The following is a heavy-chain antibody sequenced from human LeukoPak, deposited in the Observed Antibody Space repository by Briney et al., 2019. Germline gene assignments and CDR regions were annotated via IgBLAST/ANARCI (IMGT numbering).Heavy chain of an antibody. CDR2: INGGGSPI. CDR3: VRDNPRCCGVVPANIDDY. Sequence: GGSLRLSCVDSGFTFSRHSMNWVRQAPGKGLEWVSYINGGGSPIYYANSVRGRFTISRDNAKNSLYLQMSSLRAEDTAVYYCVRDNPRCCGVVPANIDDYWGQGTLVTVSS. V-gene: IGHV3-48*01. CDR1: GFTFSRHS. D-gene: IGHD2-15*01. J-gene: IGHJ4*02.